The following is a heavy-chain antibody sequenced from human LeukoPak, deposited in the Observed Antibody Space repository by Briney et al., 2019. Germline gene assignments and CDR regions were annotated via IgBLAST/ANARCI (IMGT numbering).Heavy chain of an antibody. V-gene: IGHV3-53*01. Sequence: QAGGSLRLSCAASGFTVSSSYMGWVRQAPGKGLEWVSVTYSGGSTYYADSVKGRFTISRDNSKNTLSLQMNSLRVEDTAVYYCARVNRGWSLDYWGQGTLVTVSS. CDR2: TYSGGST. CDR1: GFTVSSSY. J-gene: IGHJ4*02. CDR3: ARVNRGWSLDY. D-gene: IGHD6-19*01.